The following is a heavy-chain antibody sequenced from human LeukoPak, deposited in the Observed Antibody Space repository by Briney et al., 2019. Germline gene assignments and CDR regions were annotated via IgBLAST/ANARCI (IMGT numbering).Heavy chain of an antibody. CDR2: IIPIFGTA. CDR3: ARDMYGDLFEEGFDY. CDR1: GGTFSSYA. D-gene: IGHD4-17*01. J-gene: IGHJ4*02. Sequence: SVKVSCKASGGTFSSYAISWVRQAPGQGLEWMGGIIPIFGTAPYAHKFQGRVTITTDESTSTAYMELSSLRSEDTAVYYCARDMYGDLFEEGFDYWGQGTLVTVSS. V-gene: IGHV1-69*05.